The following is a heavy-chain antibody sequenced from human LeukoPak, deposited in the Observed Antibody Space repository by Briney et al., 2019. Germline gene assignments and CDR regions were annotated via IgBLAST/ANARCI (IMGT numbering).Heavy chain of an antibody. V-gene: IGHV4-59*08. J-gene: IGHJ4*02. CDR1: GGSISSYY. D-gene: IGHD6-13*01. Sequence: SETLSLTCTVSGGSISSYYWSWIRQPPGKGLDWIGYIYHTGTINYNPSLKSRVTMSVDTSKNQFSLKLSSVTAADTAVYYCARQNPAAEGQRLGHWGQGALVTVSS. CDR3: ARQNPAAEGQRLGH. CDR2: IYHTGTI.